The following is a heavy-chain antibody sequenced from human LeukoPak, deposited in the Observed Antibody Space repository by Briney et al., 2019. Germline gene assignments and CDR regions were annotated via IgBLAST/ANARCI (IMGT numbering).Heavy chain of an antibody. CDR1: GFTFDDYA. CDR2: IYSDNT. CDR3: AKPKNPKTSFFDY. Sequence: GSLRLSCAASGFTFDDYAMHWVRQAPGKVLEWVSFIYSDNTHYSDSVKGRFTISRDNSKNTLYLQMNSLRPEDTAVYYCAKPKNPKTSFFDYWGQGTLVTVSS. V-gene: IGHV3-NL1*01. J-gene: IGHJ4*02. D-gene: IGHD1-14*01.